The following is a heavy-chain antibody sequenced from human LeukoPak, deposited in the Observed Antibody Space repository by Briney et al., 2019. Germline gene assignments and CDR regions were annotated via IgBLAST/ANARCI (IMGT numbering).Heavy chain of an antibody. Sequence: GGSLRLSCAGTGFTFSDYWMSWVRQAPGKGLEWVANIKQDGSEKYYVDSVKGRFSISRDTAKNLLYLQMNSLRAEDTAVYYCARDQGGVGYWGQGTLVTVSS. CDR2: IKQDGSEK. CDR3: ARDQGGVGY. J-gene: IGHJ4*02. D-gene: IGHD3-16*01. CDR1: GFTFSDYW. V-gene: IGHV3-7*01.